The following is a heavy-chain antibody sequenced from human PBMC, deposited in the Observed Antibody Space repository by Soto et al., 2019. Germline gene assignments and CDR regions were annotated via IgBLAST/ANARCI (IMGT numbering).Heavy chain of an antibody. J-gene: IGHJ4*02. D-gene: IGHD6-13*01. V-gene: IGHV4-34*01. CDR1: GGSFSGYY. CDR2: INHSGST. CDR3: AGGFPYIAAAGIALNFDY. Sequence: ASETLSLTCAVYGGSFSGYYWSWIRQPPGKGLEWIGEINHSGSTNYNPSLKSRVTISVDTSKNQFSLKLSSVTAADTAVYYCAGGFPYIAAAGIALNFDYWGQGTLVTVSS.